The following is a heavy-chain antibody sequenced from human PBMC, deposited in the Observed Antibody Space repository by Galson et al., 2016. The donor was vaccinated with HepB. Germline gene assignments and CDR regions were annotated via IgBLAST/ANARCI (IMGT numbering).Heavy chain of an antibody. CDR2: VWYDEINK. CDR3: ASGTTMTPDYFDY. CDR1: GFTFTTYS. J-gene: IGHJ4*02. Sequence: SLRLSCAASGFTFTTYSMNWVRQAPGKGLEWVALVWYDEINKFYRDSVKGRFTISRDNSKNTLYLQMNNLRAEDTAVYYCASGTTMTPDYFDYWGQGTLVTVSS. D-gene: IGHD4-17*01. V-gene: IGHV3-33*08.